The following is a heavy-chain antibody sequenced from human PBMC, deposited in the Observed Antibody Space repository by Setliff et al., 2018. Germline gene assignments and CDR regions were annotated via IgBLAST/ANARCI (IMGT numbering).Heavy chain of an antibody. J-gene: IGHJ3*02. D-gene: IGHD3-22*01. V-gene: IGHV1-18*01. CDR1: GYTFTSYG. CDR2: ISAYNGNT. CDR3: ARELRPGPQAKYYYDSSGYSPFDI. Sequence: ASVKVSCKASGYTFTSYGISWVRQAPGQGLEWMGWISAYNGNTNYAQKLQGRVTMTTDTSTSTAYMELRSLRSDDTAVYYCARELRPGPQAKYYYDSSGYSPFDIWGQGTMVTVSS.